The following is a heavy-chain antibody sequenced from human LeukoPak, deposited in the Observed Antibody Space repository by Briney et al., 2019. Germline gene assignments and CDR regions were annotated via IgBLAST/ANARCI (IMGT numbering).Heavy chain of an antibody. CDR2: IIPIFGTA. Sequence: SVKVSCKASGGTFSSYAISWVRQAPGQGLEWMGRIIPIFGTANYAQKFQGRVTITTDESTSTAYMELSSLRSEGTAVYYCARDRRDYYDSSGYLRDAFDIWGQGTMVTVSS. J-gene: IGHJ3*02. CDR1: GGTFSSYA. D-gene: IGHD3-22*01. V-gene: IGHV1-69*05. CDR3: ARDRRDYYDSSGYLRDAFDI.